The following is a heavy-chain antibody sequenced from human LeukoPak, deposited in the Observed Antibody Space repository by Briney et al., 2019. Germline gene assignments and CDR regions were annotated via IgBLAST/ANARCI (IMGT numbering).Heavy chain of an antibody. D-gene: IGHD1-26*01. CDR1: GFTFDDYA. J-gene: IGHJ3*02. CDR2: ISWNSGSI. Sequence: GRSLRLSCAASGFTFDDYAMHWVRQAPGQGLEWVGGISWNSGSIGYADSVKGRFTISRDNAKNSLYLQMNSLRAEDTALYYCAKDKGVGATRGGFDIWGQGTMVTVSS. CDR3: AKDKGVGATRGGFDI. V-gene: IGHV3-9*01.